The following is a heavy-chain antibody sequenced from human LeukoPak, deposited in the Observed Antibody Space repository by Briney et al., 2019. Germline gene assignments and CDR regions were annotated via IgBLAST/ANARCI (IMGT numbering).Heavy chain of an antibody. CDR1: GYRFTSYW. CDR2: IDPSDSYT. V-gene: IGHV5-10-1*01. D-gene: IGHD3-10*01. Sequence: GEALRTSCKGSGYRFTSYWISWGRQMPGKGLEWMGRIDPSDSYTNYSPSFQGHVTISANKSISTAYLQWSSLKASDTAMYYCARFPGFDYWGQGTLVTVSS. J-gene: IGHJ4*02. CDR3: ARFPGFDY.